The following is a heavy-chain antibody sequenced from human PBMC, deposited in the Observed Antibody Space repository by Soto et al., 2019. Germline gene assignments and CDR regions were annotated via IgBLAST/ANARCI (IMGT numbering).Heavy chain of an antibody. CDR2: ISAYNGNT. V-gene: IGHV1-18*01. CDR1: GGTFSSYT. Sequence: GASVKVSCKASGGTFSSYTISWMRQAPGQGLEWMGWISAYNGNTNYAQKLQGRVTMTTDTSTSTAYMELRSLRSDDTAVYYCARDPPPPEYWGQGTLVTVSS. CDR3: ARDPPPPEY. D-gene: IGHD2-2*01. J-gene: IGHJ4*02.